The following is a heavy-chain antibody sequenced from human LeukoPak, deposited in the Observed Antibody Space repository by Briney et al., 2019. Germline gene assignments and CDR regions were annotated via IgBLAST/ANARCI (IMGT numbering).Heavy chain of an antibody. J-gene: IGHJ4*02. Sequence: GRSLRLSCAASGFTFSSYGMHWVRQAPGKGLEWEAVIWYDGSNKYYADSVKGRFTISRDNSKNTLYLQMNSLRAEDTAVYYCARDSTMVRGVIGPFDYWGQGTLVTVSS. CDR2: IWYDGSNK. V-gene: IGHV3-33*01. CDR3: ARDSTMVRGVIGPFDY. CDR1: GFTFSSYG. D-gene: IGHD3-10*01.